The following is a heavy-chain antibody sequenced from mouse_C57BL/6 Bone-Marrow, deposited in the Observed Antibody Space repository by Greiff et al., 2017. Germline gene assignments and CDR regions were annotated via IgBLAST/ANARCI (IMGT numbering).Heavy chain of an antibody. V-gene: IGHV1-76*01. CDR2: IYPGSGNT. J-gene: IGHJ4*01. D-gene: IGHD1-1*01. CDR1: GYTFTDYY. CDR3: ARGDYYGSRNYAMDY. Sequence: QVQLKESGAELVRPGASVKLSCKASGYTFTDYYINWVKQRPGQGLEWIARIYPGSGNTYYNEKFKGKATLTAEKSSSTAYMQLSSLTSEDSAVYFCARGDYYGSRNYAMDYWGQGTSVTVSS.